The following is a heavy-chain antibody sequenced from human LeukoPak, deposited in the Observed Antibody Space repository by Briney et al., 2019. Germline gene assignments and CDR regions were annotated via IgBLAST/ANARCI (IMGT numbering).Heavy chain of an antibody. V-gene: IGHV1-2*02. CDR2: INPNSGDT. J-gene: IGHJ4*02. CDR1: GYAFTSYY. D-gene: IGHD3-22*01. CDR3: ARGPLINSRGRHAHFDF. Sequence: ASVMVSCKASGYAFTSYYIQWVRQAPGQGLECMGWINPNSGDTHFARNLQDTVTMTRDTSITTVYMSLTRLTSADTAVYYCARGPLINSRGRHAHFDFWGQGTGVTVSS.